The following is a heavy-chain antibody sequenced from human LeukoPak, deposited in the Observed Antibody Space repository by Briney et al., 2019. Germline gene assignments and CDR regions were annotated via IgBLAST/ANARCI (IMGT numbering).Heavy chain of an antibody. Sequence: KPSETLSLTCTVSGGSISSGGYYWSWIRQHPGKGLEWIGYIYYSGSTYYNPSLKSRVTISVDTSKNQFSLKLSSVTAADTAVYYCARDQVPSSGWYRGYYYGMDVWGQGTTVTVSS. V-gene: IGHV4-31*03. CDR2: IYYSGST. CDR1: GGSISSGGYY. D-gene: IGHD6-19*01. CDR3: ARDQVPSSGWYRGYYYGMDV. J-gene: IGHJ6*02.